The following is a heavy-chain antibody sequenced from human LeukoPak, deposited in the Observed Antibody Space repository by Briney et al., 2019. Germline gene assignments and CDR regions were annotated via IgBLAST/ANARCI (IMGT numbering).Heavy chain of an antibody. Sequence: GASVKVSCKASGYTFTGYYMHWGRQAPGQGLEWMGWINPNSGGAKDAQKFQGRVTMTRDTSISTAYKELSRLRCDDTAVYYCARGRGGGSSDIWGQGTMVTVSS. CDR2: INPNSGGA. V-gene: IGHV1-2*02. CDR3: ARGRGGGSSDI. CDR1: GYTFTGYY. D-gene: IGHD2-15*01. J-gene: IGHJ3*02.